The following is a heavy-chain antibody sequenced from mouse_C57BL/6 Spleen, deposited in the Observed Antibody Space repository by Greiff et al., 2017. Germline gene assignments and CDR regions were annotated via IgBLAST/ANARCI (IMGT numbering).Heavy chain of an antibody. J-gene: IGHJ4*01. CDR2: INPYNGGT. D-gene: IGHD2-12*01. V-gene: IGHV1-19*01. Sequence: VQLQQSGPVLVKPGASVKMSCKASGYTFTDYYMNWVKQSPGKSLEWIGVINPYNGGTSYNQKFKGKATLTVDKSSSTAYMELNSLTSEDSAVYYCARETYYIAMDDWGQGTTVTVSS. CDR3: ARETYYIAMDD. CDR1: GYTFTDYY.